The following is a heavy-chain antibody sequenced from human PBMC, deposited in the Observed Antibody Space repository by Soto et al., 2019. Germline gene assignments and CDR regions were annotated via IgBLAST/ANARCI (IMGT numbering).Heavy chain of an antibody. Sequence: SETLSLTCTVSGGSISSGDYYWSWIRQPPGKGLEWIGYIYYSGSTYYNPSLKSRVTISVDTSKNQFSLKLSSVTAADTAVYYCARDKGVIAAAGTWFDPWGQGTLVTVSS. D-gene: IGHD6-13*01. V-gene: IGHV4-30-4*01. CDR2: IYYSGST. J-gene: IGHJ5*02. CDR3: ARDKGVIAAAGTWFDP. CDR1: GGSISSGDYY.